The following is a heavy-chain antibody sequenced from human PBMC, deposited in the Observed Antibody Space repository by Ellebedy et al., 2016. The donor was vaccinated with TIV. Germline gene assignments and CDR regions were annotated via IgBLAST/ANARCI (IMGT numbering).Heavy chain of an antibody. J-gene: IGHJ4*02. Sequence: GESLKISCSASGFTFTTYAMHWVRQAPGKGPEDVSGISSNGGSIYYADSVKGRFTISRDNSKNTLYLQMNSLRAEDTAVYYCAKQLVLDYWGQGTLVTVSS. CDR1: GFTFTTYA. V-gene: IGHV3-64*04. CDR2: ISSNGGSI. D-gene: IGHD6-13*01. CDR3: AKQLVLDY.